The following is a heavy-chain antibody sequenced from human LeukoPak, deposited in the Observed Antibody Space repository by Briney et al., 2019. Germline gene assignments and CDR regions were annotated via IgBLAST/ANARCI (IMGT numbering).Heavy chain of an antibody. D-gene: IGHD4-17*01. Sequence: GGSLRLSCAASGFTFSSYAMNWVRQAPGKGLEWVSAISGSGAGTYYADSVKGRFTISRDNSKNTLYLQMNSLRAEDTAVYYCAKEVSRVTTFYFDYWGQGALVTVSS. CDR3: AKEVSRVTTFYFDY. V-gene: IGHV3-23*01. CDR2: ISGSGAGT. CDR1: GFTFSSYA. J-gene: IGHJ4*02.